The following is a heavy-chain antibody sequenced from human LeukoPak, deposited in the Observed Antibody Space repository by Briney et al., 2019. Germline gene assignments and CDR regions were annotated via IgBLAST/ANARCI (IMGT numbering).Heavy chain of an antibody. CDR3: ARLFYGRTLDS. CDR2: IYYSGSTS. D-gene: IGHD2/OR15-2a*01. Sequence: PSETLSLTCTVSGGSISSGGYYWSWVRQHPGKGLEWIGYIYYSGSTSYYNPSLKSRVTISVDTSKNQFSLKLNSVTAADTAVYYCARLFYGRTLDSWGQGTLVTVSS. J-gene: IGHJ4*02. V-gene: IGHV4-31*03. CDR1: GGSISSGGYY.